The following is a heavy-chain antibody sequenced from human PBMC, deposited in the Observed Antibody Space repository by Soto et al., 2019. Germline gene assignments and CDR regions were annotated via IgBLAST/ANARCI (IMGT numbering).Heavy chain of an antibody. Sequence: SETLSLTCTVSGGSISSSSYYWGWIRQPPGKGLEWIGSIYHSGSTYYNPSLKSRVTISVDTSKNQFSLKLSSVTAADTAVYYCARGPRPNIVVVVAATFFLHFDYWGQGTLVTVSS. J-gene: IGHJ4*02. V-gene: IGHV4-39*01. CDR1: GGSISSSSYY. D-gene: IGHD2-15*01. CDR3: ARGPRPNIVVVVAATFFLHFDY. CDR2: IYHSGST.